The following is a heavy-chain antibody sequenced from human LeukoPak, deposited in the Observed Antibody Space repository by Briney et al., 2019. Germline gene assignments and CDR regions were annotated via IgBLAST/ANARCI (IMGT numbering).Heavy chain of an antibody. CDR2: INHSGST. D-gene: IGHD3-10*01. V-gene: IGHV4-34*01. Sequence: SETLSLTCAVYGGSFSGYYWSWIRQPPGKGLEWIGEINHSGSTNYNPSLKSRVTISVDTSKNQFSLKLSSVTAADTAVYYCARGRGFGGLGYYCGMDVWGQGTTVTVSS. CDR1: GGSFSGYY. CDR3: ARGRGFGGLGYYCGMDV. J-gene: IGHJ6*02.